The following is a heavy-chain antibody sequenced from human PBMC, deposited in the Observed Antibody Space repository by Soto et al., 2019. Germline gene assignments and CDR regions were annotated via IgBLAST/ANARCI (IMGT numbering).Heavy chain of an antibody. V-gene: IGHV3-23*01. CDR3: AKQQGPGTPYYYAMDV. J-gene: IGHJ6*02. CDR2: ICSSGDRT. CDR1: GFTFSSYA. Sequence: EVQLLESGGGLVQPGGSLRLSCAASGFTFSSYAMSWVRQAPGKGLEWVSVICSSGDRTYYADSVKGRLTISRDNSKNTLYMQMNSLRAEDTAVYYCAKQQGPGTPYYYAMDVWGQGTTVTVSS. D-gene: IGHD1-1*01.